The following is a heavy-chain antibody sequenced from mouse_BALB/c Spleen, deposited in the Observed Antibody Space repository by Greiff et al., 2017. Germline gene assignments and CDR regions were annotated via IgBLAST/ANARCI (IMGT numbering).Heavy chain of an antibody. CDR1: GYTFTSYV. V-gene: IGHV1-14*01. J-gene: IGHJ3*01. D-gene: IGHD1-2*01. Sequence: EVQLQQSGPELVKPGASVKMSCKASGYTFTSYVMHWVKQKPGQGLEWIGYINPYNDGTKYNEKFKGKATLTSDKSSSTAYMELSSLTSEDSAVYYCARGGDGYYGYLAWFAYWGQGTLVTVSA. CDR3: ARGGDGYYGYLAWFAY. CDR2: INPYNDGT.